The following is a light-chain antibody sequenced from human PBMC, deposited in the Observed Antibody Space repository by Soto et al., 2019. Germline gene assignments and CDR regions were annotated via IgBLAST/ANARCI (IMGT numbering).Light chain of an antibody. V-gene: IGKV1-9*01. CDR3: EQVNSYPLT. J-gene: IGKJ4*01. CDR1: QGISSS. Sequence: DIQLTQSPSFLSASVGDRVTITCRASQGISSSLAWYQQKPGKAPNLLIYAASTLQTGVPTRFSGSGSGTEFTLTISSLQPEDFASYYCEQVNSYPLTFGGGTKVEMK. CDR2: AAS.